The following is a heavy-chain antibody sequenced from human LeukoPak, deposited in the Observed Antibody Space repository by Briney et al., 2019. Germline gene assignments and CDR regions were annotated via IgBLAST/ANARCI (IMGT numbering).Heavy chain of an antibody. CDR1: GXTFGSYG. Sequence: GGSLRLSCAASGXTFGSYGIHWVRQAPGKGREWVAVISFDGRSKYYADSVKGRFTISRDDSKKTLYLQMNSLRPEDTAVYYCAKSDSSSWQIDFWGQGTLVTVSS. V-gene: IGHV3-30*18. CDR3: AKSDSSSWQIDF. J-gene: IGHJ4*02. D-gene: IGHD6-13*01. CDR2: ISFDGRSK.